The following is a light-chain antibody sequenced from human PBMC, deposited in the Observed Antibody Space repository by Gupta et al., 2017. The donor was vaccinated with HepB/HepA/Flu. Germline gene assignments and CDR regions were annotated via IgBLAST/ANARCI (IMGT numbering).Light chain of an antibody. J-gene: IGKJ1*01. V-gene: IGKV3-15*01. Sequence: VMTSSPATLSVSPGERATLYCRASQRVSSNLAWYQQKPGQAPRLLIYGASTRATGIAARFSGSGSGTEFTLTISSLQSEDFAVYYCQQYNNWPRTFGQGTKVEIK. CDR1: QRVSSN. CDR2: GAS. CDR3: QQYNNWPRT.